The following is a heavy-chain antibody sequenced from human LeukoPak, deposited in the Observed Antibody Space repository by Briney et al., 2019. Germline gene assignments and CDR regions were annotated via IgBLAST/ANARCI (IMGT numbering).Heavy chain of an antibody. CDR2: ISAYNGNT. J-gene: IGHJ2*01. D-gene: IGHD6-19*01. CDR1: GYTFTSYG. V-gene: IGHV1-18*01. Sequence: ASVTVSCTASGYTFTSYGISWVRQAPGQGLEWMGWISAYNGNTNYAQKLQGRVTMTTDTSTSTAYMELRSLRSDDTAVYYCARDRGPAVAAAYWYFDLWGRGTLVTVSS. CDR3: ARDRGPAVAAAYWYFDL.